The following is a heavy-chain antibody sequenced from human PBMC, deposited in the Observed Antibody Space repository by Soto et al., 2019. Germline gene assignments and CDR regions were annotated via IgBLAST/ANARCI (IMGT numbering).Heavy chain of an antibody. CDR2: INPNSGGT. J-gene: IGHJ6*02. Sequence: ASVKVSCKASGYTFTGYYMHWVRQAPGQGLEWMGWINPNSGGTNYAQKFQGWVTMTRDTSISTAYMELSRLRSDDTAVYYCAARSSSGWYDYGMDVWGQGTTVTVSS. V-gene: IGHV1-2*04. CDR3: AARSSSGWYDYGMDV. D-gene: IGHD6-19*01. CDR1: GYTFTGYY.